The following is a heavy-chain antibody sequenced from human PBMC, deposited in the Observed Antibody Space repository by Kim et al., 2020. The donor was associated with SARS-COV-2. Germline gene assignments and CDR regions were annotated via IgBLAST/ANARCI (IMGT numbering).Heavy chain of an antibody. V-gene: IGHV1-3*01. Sequence: ASVKVSCKASGYTFTSYAMHWVRQAPGQRLEWMGWINAGNGNTKYSQKFQGRVTITRDTSASTAYMELSSLRSEDTAVYYCARVPNASSWYGGLGYWGQGTLVTVSS. D-gene: IGHD6-13*01. CDR1: GYTFTSYA. CDR3: ARVPNASSWYGGLGY. J-gene: IGHJ4*02. CDR2: INAGNGNT.